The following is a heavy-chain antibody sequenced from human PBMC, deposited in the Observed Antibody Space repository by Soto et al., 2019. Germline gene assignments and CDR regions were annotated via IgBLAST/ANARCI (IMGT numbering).Heavy chain of an antibody. V-gene: IGHV2-5*01. J-gene: IGHJ4*02. Sequence: QINLRESGPTLVKPTQTLTLTCTFSGFSLSTSGVGVGWIRQPPGKALEWLAIIYGHDDKRYRPSLKSRLTLTKDPSQDQVDLTMTCMDLVDTATYYCALRGRSTGYWGYWGQGTLVTVSS. CDR3: ALRGRSTGYWGY. CDR1: GFSLSTSGVG. D-gene: IGHD3-22*01. CDR2: IYGHDDK.